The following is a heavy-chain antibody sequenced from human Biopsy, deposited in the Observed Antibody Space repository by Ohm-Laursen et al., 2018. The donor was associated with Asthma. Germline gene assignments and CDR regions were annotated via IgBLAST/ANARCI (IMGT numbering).Heavy chain of an antibody. CDR1: GFSFSNLA. CDR2: ISKDASTQ. CDR3: VRDGTDDAFDI. J-gene: IGHJ3*02. Sequence: SLRLSCAASGFSFSNLAIHWVRQAPGKGLEWVGVISKDASTQDYADSVKGRFTMARDNSKNTPDLQMNSLREEDTAVYYCVRDGTDDAFDIWGQGTVVSVSS. D-gene: IGHD1-1*01. V-gene: IGHV3-30*01.